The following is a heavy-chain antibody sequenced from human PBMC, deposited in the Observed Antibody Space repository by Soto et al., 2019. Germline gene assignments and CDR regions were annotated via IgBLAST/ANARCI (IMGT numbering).Heavy chain of an antibody. CDR1: GYSISSGYY. D-gene: IGHD2-2*02. Sequence: SETLSLTCGISGYSISSGYYWGWIRQPPGKGLEWIGSIYRGGSTYYNPSLKSRVTISADTSKNQFSLNLSSVTAAGTAVYYCARDLGLAVVAAVIKYYGLDVWGQGTTVTVSS. CDR2: IYRGGST. J-gene: IGHJ6*02. V-gene: IGHV4-38-2*02. CDR3: ARDLGLAVVAAVIKYYGLDV.